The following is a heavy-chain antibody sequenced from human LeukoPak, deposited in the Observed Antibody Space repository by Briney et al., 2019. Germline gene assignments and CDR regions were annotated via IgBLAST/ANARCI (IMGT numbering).Heavy chain of an antibody. CDR3: ARDDPTTVFDY. D-gene: IGHD4-11*01. CDR2: ISSSSSTI. V-gene: IGHV3-48*01. CDR1: GFTFSSYS. Sequence: PGGSLRLSCAASGFTFSSYSKNWVRQAPGKGLEWVSYISSSSSTIYYADSVKGRFTISRDNAKNSLYLQMNSLRAEGTAVYYCARDDPTTVFDYWGQGTLVTVSS. J-gene: IGHJ4*02.